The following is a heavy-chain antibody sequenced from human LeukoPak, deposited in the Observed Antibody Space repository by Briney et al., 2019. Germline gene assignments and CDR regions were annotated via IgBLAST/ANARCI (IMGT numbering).Heavy chain of an antibody. Sequence: PGGTLRLSCAASGFTFSSYGMSWVRQAPGKGLEWVSAISGSGGSTYYADSVKGRFTISRNNAKNSLYLQMNSLRAEDTAVYYCARSGGGFWGQGTMVTVSS. D-gene: IGHD4-23*01. CDR1: GFTFSSYG. V-gene: IGHV3-23*01. CDR2: ISGSGGST. J-gene: IGHJ3*01. CDR3: ARSGGGF.